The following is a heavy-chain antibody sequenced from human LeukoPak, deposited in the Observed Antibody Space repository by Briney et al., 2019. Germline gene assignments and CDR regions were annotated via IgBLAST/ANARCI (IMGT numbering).Heavy chain of an antibody. D-gene: IGHD2-21*02. Sequence: PSETLSLTCTVSGGSISSYYWSWIRQPPGKGLEWIGYIYYSGSTNYNPSLKSRVTISVDTSKNQFSLKLSSVTAADTAVYYCARVGGGGDPDYWGQGTLVTVSS. CDR3: ARVGGGGDPDY. CDR2: IYYSGST. CDR1: GGSISSYY. V-gene: IGHV4-59*01. J-gene: IGHJ4*02.